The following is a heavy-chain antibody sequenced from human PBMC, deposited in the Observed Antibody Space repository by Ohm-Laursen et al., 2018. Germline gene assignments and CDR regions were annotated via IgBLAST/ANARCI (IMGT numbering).Heavy chain of an antibody. CDR3: APDGDFWSGYYRI. Sequence: GTLSLTCAVYGGSFSGYYWSWIRQPPGKGLEWIGEINHSGSTNYNPSLKSRVTISVDTSKNQFSLKLSSVTAADTAVYYCAPDGDFWSGYYRIRGQGTLVTVSS. J-gene: IGHJ4*02. D-gene: IGHD3-3*01. CDR1: GGSFSGYY. V-gene: IGHV4-34*01. CDR2: INHSGST.